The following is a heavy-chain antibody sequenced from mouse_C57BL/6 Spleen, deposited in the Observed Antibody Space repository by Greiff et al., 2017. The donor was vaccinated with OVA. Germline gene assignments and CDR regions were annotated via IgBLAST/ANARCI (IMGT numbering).Heavy chain of an antibody. D-gene: IGHD1-1*01. CDR3: VREGITTEEFDD. V-gene: IGHV1-64*01. Sequence: QVQLQQPGAELVKPGASVKLSCKASGYTFTSYWMHWVKQRPGQGLEWIGMIHPNSGSTNYNAKFKSKATLTVDKSSSTAYMQLSSLTSEDSAVFDGVREGITTEEFDDWGQGTLVTVSA. CDR2: IHPNSGST. CDR1: GYTFTSYW. J-gene: IGHJ3*01.